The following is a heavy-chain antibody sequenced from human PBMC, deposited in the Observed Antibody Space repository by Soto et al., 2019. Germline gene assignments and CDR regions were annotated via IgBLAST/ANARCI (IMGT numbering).Heavy chain of an antibody. D-gene: IGHD7-27*01. CDR3: ARAWGFGRAINWFGP. CDR2: IYYSGST. V-gene: IGHV4-59*01. CDR1: GRSISSYY. J-gene: IGHJ5*02. Sequence: SETLSLTCTVSGRSISSYYWSWIRQPPGTGLEWIGYIYYSGSTNYNPSLKSRVTISVDTSKNQFSLKLSSVTAADTAVYYCARAWGFGRAINWFGPWAQGTLVSVYS.